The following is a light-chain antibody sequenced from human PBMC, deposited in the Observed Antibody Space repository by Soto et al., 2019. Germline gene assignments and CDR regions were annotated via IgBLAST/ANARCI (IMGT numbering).Light chain of an antibody. CDR2: DSS. Sequence: EIVLTQSPAALSVSPGERVTLSCRASQGIGSTLAWYQQKPGQTPRLLIYDSSTRATGIPARFSGSGSGTEFTLTINGLQSEDFAVYYCQQYNSYPYTFGQGTKLEIK. V-gene: IGKV3-15*01. J-gene: IGKJ2*01. CDR1: QGIGST. CDR3: QQYNSYPYT.